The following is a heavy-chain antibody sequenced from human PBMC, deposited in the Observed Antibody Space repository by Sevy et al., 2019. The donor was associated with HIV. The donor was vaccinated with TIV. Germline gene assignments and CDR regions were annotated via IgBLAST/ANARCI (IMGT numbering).Heavy chain of an antibody. D-gene: IGHD2-21*02. V-gene: IGHV4-59*08. J-gene: IGHJ3*01. CDR2: MYITWST. Sequence: SETLSLTCTVSGGSISSYLWSWIRQPPGRGLEWIGYMYITWSTNYNPSLKSRVTISLDTSKNQFSLKLSSVTAADTAVYYCARHQTTAVLYAFDLWGQGTMVTVSS. CDR3: ARHQTTAVLYAFDL. CDR1: GGSISSYL.